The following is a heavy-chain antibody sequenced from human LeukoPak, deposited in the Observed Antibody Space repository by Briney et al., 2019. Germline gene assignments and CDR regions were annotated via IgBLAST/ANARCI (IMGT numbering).Heavy chain of an antibody. Sequence: SVKVSCKASGGTFSTYSINWVRQAPGQGLEWMGGITPVFGTPNYAQNFQGRVTITADESTSTAYMELSSLRSGDTAVYFCARGRGDYYDSSGYSGLPFDYWGQGTLVTVSS. CDR2: ITPVFGTP. CDR1: GGTFSTYS. V-gene: IGHV1-69*01. D-gene: IGHD3-22*01. CDR3: ARGRGDYYDSSGYSGLPFDY. J-gene: IGHJ4*02.